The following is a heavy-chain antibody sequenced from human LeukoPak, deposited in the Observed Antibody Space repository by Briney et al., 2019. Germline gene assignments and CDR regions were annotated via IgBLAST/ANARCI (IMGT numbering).Heavy chain of an antibody. CDR2: IGGSAGSA. Sequence: PGGSLRLSCAASGFIFSNYIMSWVRQAPGKGLEWVSTIGGSAGSAYYADSVKGRFTVSRDNSKNTIYLQMNGLRAEDTAAYYCAKDRESSSWYFDYWGQGTLVTVSS. V-gene: IGHV3-23*01. D-gene: IGHD6-13*01. CDR3: AKDRESSSWYFDY. J-gene: IGHJ4*02. CDR1: GFIFSNYI.